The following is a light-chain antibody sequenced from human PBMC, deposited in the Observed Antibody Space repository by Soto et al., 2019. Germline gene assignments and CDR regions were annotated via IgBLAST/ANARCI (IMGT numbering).Light chain of an antibody. CDR1: QSISSW. CDR3: QQFNSQSRT. CDR2: KAS. Sequence: DIQMTQSPSTLSASVGDRVTITCRASQSISSWLAWYQQKPGKAPKNLIYKASNLESGVPSGFSGSGSGPEFTLTISTLQPYDSATYYCQQFNSQSRTFGQGTKLEIK. V-gene: IGKV1-5*03. J-gene: IGKJ2*02.